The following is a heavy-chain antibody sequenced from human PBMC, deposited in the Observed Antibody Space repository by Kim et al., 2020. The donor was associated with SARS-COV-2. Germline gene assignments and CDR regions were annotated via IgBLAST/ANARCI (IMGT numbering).Heavy chain of an antibody. Sequence: GSTAYTPSLKSRFTISVDTSKNQFSLKLRYVTAADTAVYYCARDVAALDCWGQGTRVTVSS. CDR3: ARDVAALDC. CDR2: GST. D-gene: IGHD6-25*01. V-gene: IGHV4-59*01. J-gene: IGHJ4*02.